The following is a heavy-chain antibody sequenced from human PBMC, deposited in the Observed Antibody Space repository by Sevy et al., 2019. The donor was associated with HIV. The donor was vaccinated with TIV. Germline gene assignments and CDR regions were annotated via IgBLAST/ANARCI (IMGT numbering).Heavy chain of an antibody. CDR2: ISHDGDNK. CDR1: GFKFNGHG. CDR3: ARDYEVNNWRVVGAFDM. D-gene: IGHD3-3*01. V-gene: IGHV3-30*14. J-gene: IGHJ3*02. Sequence: GGSLRLSCVAPGFKFNGHGIHWVRQAPGKGLQWVAGISHDGDNKNSADSGKGSFTISGDQSNNTVFLQMNTMRTEDTAADYCARDYEVNNWRVVGAFDMWGLGTMVTVSS.